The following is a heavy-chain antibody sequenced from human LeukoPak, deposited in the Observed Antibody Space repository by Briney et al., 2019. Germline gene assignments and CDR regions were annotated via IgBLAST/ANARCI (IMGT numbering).Heavy chain of an antibody. V-gene: IGHV3-23*01. Sequence: GGSLRLSCAASGFTFSSYAMSWVRQAPGKGLEWVSAISGSGGSTYYTDSVKGRFTISRDNSKNTLYLQMNSLRAEDTAVYYCAKDTAAGTVYFDYWGQGTLVTVSS. CDR1: GFTFSSYA. J-gene: IGHJ4*02. CDR3: AKDTAAGTVYFDY. CDR2: ISGSGGST. D-gene: IGHD6-13*01.